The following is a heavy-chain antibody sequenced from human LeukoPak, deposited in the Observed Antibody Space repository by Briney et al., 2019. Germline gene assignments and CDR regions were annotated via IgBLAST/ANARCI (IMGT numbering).Heavy chain of an antibody. D-gene: IGHD6-19*01. CDR2: IYYSGST. J-gene: IGHJ4*02. CDR3: ARRYSSGWTYFFDY. CDR1: GGSISTYY. Sequence: PSETLSLTCTVSGGSISTYYWSWIRQPPGKGLEWIGYIYYSGSTNYNPSLKSRVTISVDTSKNQFSLKLSSVTAADTAVYYCARRYSSGWTYFFDYWGQGTLVTVSS. V-gene: IGHV4-59*08.